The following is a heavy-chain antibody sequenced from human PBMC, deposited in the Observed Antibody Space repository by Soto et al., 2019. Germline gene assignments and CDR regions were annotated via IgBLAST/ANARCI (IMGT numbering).Heavy chain of an antibody. D-gene: IGHD6-19*01. CDR3: ARDQWDC. CDR1: GFTFSSYA. CDR2: ISYDGSNK. V-gene: IGHV3-30-3*01. Sequence: QVQLVESGGGVVQPGRSLRLSCAASGFTFSSYAMHWVRQAPGKGLEWVAVISYDGSNKYYVDSVKGRFTISRDNSKNPLYLQMNRLRGEDRAVYYCARDQWDCWGPGTLVTVSS. J-gene: IGHJ4*02.